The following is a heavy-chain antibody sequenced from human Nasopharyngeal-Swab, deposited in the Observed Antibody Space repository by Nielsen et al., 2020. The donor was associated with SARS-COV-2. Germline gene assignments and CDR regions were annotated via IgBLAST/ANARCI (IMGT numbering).Heavy chain of an antibody. V-gene: IGHV1-69*10. Sequence: SSVNVSCKVSGGTFRKYAISWVRQAPGQGIAWMGGIIVKLGMTKYAQKFKDSVIINADDSTGPAYMELSSLRSEDKAVYYCATWGIGYGENAHATFDSWGQGTKVTVSS. CDR2: IIVKLGMT. CDR3: ATWGIGYGENAHATFDS. J-gene: IGHJ4*02. CDR1: GGTFRKYA. D-gene: IGHD4-17*01.